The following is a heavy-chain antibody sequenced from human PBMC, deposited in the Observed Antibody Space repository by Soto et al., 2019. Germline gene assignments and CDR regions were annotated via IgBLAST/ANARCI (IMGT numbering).Heavy chain of an antibody. D-gene: IGHD3-16*01. J-gene: IGHJ6*02. V-gene: IGHV3-30*18. Sequence: QVQLVESGGGVVQPGRSLRLSCAASGFTFSSYGMHWVRQAPGKGLEWVAVISYDGSNKYYADSVKGRFTISRDNSKNTLYLQMNSLRGEDTAVYYCAKSVMITFGGTYGMDVWGQGTTVTVSS. CDR2: ISYDGSNK. CDR1: GFTFSSYG. CDR3: AKSVMITFGGTYGMDV.